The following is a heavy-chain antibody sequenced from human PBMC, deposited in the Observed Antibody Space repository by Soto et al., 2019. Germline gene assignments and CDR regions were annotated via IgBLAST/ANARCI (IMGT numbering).Heavy chain of an antibody. D-gene: IGHD5-18*01. Sequence: GSLRLSCAASGFTFSSYAMHWVRQAPGKGLEWVAVISYDGSNKYYADSVKGRFTISRDNSKNTLYLQMNSLRAEDTAVYYCARDALRGGYSYGYDFDYWGQGTLVTVSS. CDR3: ARDALRGGYSYGYDFDY. CDR1: GFTFSSYA. J-gene: IGHJ4*02. V-gene: IGHV3-30-3*01. CDR2: ISYDGSNK.